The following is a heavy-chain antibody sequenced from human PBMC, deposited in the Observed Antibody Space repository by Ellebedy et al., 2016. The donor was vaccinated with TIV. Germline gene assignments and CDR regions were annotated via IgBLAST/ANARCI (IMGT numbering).Heavy chain of an antibody. D-gene: IGHD6-19*01. CDR2: IGGSGGSP. CDR1: GFTFDTFA. J-gene: IGHJ2*01. CDR3: ARQVAVTGVWYFDL. V-gene: IGHV3-23*01. Sequence: ETLSLTCVASGFTFDTFAMTWVRQAPGKGLEWVSRIGGSGGSPMYADSVRGRFTIARDNSKNTLYLQMNSLRAEDTAVYYCARQVAVTGVWYFDLWGRGTLVTVSS.